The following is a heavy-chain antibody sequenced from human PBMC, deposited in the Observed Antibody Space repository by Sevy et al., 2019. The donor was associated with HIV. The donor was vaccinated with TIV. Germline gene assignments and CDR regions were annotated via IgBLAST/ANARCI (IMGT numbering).Heavy chain of an antibody. Sequence: GGSLRLSCTASGFTFGDYAMSWVRQAPGKGLEWVGFIRSKAYGGTTEYAASVKGRFTISRDDSKSIDYLQMNSLKTEDTAVYYCTRGGASDIVVVVAATYFDYWGQGTLVTVSS. CDR2: IRSKAYGGTT. CDR3: TRGGASDIVVVVAATYFDY. D-gene: IGHD2-15*01. V-gene: IGHV3-49*04. CDR1: GFTFGDYA. J-gene: IGHJ4*02.